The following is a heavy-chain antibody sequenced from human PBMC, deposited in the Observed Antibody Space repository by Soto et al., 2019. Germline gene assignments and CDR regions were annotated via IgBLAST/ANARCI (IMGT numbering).Heavy chain of an antibody. V-gene: IGHV3-30*04. CDR2: ITSDGKKT. D-gene: IGHD3-3*01. CDR1: GFSFASFA. CDR3: ARDPGSDFWSGVFDP. J-gene: IGHJ5*02. Sequence: QVQLVESGGRVVQTGTSLRLSCVASGFSFASFAMHWGRQTPGGGPEWVASITSDGKKTYYADFAKGRVTISRDNAKNRIFLEMHRPGPEDPAVYFCARDPGSDFWSGVFDPWGQGTVVSVSS.